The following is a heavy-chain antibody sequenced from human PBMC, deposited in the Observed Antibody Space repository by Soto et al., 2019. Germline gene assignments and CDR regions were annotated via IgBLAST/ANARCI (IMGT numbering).Heavy chain of an antibody. D-gene: IGHD2-2*01. CDR2: INPNSGGT. V-gene: IGHV1-2*04. CDR3: ARDIVVVPAATHYYYYYGMDV. CDR1: GYTFTGYY. Sequence: ASVKVSCKASGYTFTGYYMHWVRQAPGQGLEWMGWINPNSGGTNYAQKFQGWVTMTRDTSISTAYMELSRLRSDDTAVYYCARDIVVVPAATHYYYYYGMDVWGQGTKVTVSS. J-gene: IGHJ6*02.